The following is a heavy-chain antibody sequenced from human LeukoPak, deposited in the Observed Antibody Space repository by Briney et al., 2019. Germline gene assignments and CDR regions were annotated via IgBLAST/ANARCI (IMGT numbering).Heavy chain of an antibody. D-gene: IGHD6-19*01. CDR1: GESFSGYY. CDR3: AKRVAGIPLDY. J-gene: IGHJ4*02. Sequence: SETLSLTCAVHGESFSGYYWSWIRQPPGKGLEWIGEINHSGSTNYNPSLKSRVTISVDTSKNQFSLKLSSVTAADTAVYYCAKRVAGIPLDYWGQGTLVTVSS. CDR2: INHSGST. V-gene: IGHV4-34*01.